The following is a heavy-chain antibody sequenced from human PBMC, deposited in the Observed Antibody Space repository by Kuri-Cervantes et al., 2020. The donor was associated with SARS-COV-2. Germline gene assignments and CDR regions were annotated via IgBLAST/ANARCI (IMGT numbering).Heavy chain of an antibody. J-gene: IGHJ3*02. D-gene: IGHD1-1*01. Sequence: ASVKVSCKASGYTFTGYYMHWVRQAPGQGLEWIGWINPNSGGTNYAQKLQGRVTMTTDTSTSTAYMELRSLRSDDTAVYYCARDKDLEAFDIWGQGTMVTVSS. CDR2: INPNSGGT. V-gene: IGHV1-2*02. CDR3: ARDKDLEAFDI. CDR1: GYTFTGYY.